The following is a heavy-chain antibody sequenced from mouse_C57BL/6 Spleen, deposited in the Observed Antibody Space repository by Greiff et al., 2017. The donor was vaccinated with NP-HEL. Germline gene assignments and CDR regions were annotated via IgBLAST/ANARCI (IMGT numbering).Heavy chain of an antibody. CDR3: AREEGTLFDY. V-gene: IGHV3-6*01. Sequence: EVKLMESGPGLVKPSQSLSLTCSVTGYSITSGYYWNWIRQFPGNKLEWMGYISYDGSNNYNPSLKNRISITRDTSKNQFFLKLNSVTTEDTATYYCAREEGTLFDYWGQGTTLTVSS. CDR1: GYSITSGYY. J-gene: IGHJ2*01. CDR2: ISYDGSN.